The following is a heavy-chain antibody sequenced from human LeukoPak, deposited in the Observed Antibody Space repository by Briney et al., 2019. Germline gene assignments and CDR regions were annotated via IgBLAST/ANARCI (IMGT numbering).Heavy chain of an antibody. CDR2: IYYSGST. CDR3: ARVGDYGGFDY. Sequence: PSQTLSLTCTVSGGSISSGDYYWSWIRQPPGKGLEWIGYIYYSGSTYYNPSLKSRGTISVDTSKNQFSLKLSSVAAADTAVYYCARVGDYGGFDYWGQGTLVTVSS. CDR1: GGSISSGDYY. D-gene: IGHD4-23*01. V-gene: IGHV4-30-4*01. J-gene: IGHJ4*02.